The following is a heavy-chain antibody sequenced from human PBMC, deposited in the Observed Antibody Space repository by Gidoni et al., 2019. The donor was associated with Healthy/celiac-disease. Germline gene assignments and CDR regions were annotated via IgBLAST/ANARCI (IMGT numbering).Heavy chain of an antibody. CDR2: ISSSSSYI. V-gene: IGHV3-21*01. CDR1: GFTFSSYS. D-gene: IGHD1-26*01. Sequence: EVQLVESGGGLVKPGGSLRLSCAASGFTFSSYSMNWVRQAPGKGLEWVSSISSSSSYIYYADSVKGRFTISRDNAKNSLYLQMNSLRAEDTAVYYCAREKGPVVGATIRGDLDYWGQGTLVTVSS. J-gene: IGHJ4*02. CDR3: AREKGPVVGATIRGDLDY.